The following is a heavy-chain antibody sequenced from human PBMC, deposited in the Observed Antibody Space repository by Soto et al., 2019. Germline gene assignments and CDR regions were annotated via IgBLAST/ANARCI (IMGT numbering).Heavy chain of an antibody. V-gene: IGHV3-23*01. CDR2: ISASDDST. J-gene: IGHJ4*02. Sequence: EVQLLESGGALVQPGGSLRLSCAASGFTFSSYAMSWVRQAPGKGLEWVSSISASDDSTHNADSVKGRFAISRDNSKKTLDLQLNSLTADDTAVYYCAKGGLYNSSWYEGYWGQGTLVTVSS. D-gene: IGHD6-13*01. CDR3: AKGGLYNSSWYEGY. CDR1: GFTFSSYA.